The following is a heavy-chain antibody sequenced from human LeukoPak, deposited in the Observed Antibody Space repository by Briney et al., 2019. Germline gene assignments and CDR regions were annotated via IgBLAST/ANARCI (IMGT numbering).Heavy chain of an antibody. V-gene: IGHV4-34*01. Sequence: PSETLSLTCAVYGGSFSGSYWSWIRQPPGKGLEWIGEIHPSGVTNYNPSLKSRVSISIDTSKNQFSLSLTSVTAADTAVYYCAREASDSSGYYGGTPFDIWGQGTMVTVSS. CDR2: IHPSGVT. CDR3: AREASDSSGYYGGTPFDI. J-gene: IGHJ3*02. CDR1: GGSFSGSY. D-gene: IGHD3-22*01.